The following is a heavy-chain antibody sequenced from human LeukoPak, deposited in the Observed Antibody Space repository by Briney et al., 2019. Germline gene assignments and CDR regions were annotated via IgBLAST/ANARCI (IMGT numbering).Heavy chain of an antibody. CDR3: ASDPPGKIDSSGSLGLDY. V-gene: IGHV3-33*08. CDR2: IWYDGSNK. CDR1: GFTFSSYG. J-gene: IGHJ4*02. D-gene: IGHD6-19*01. Sequence: GGSLRLSCAASGFTFSSYGMHWVRQAPGKGLEWVAVIWYDGSNKYYADSVKGRFTISRDNSKNTLYLQMNSLRAEDTAVYYCASDPPGKIDSSGSLGLDYWGQGTLVTVSS.